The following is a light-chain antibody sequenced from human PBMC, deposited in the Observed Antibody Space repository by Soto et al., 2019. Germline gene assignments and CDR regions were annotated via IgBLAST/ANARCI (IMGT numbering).Light chain of an antibody. Sequence: QSALTQPRSVSGSPGQSVTISCTGTSSDVGGYNYVSWYQQHPGKAPKLMIYDVSKRPSGVPDRFSGSKSGNTASLTISGLQAEDEADYYCQSYDSSIHYVFGTGTKLTVL. CDR3: QSYDSSIHYV. CDR2: DVS. CDR1: SSDVGGYNY. V-gene: IGLV2-11*01. J-gene: IGLJ1*01.